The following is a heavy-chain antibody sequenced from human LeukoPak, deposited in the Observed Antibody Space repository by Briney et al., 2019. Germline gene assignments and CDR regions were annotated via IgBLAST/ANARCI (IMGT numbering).Heavy chain of an antibody. V-gene: IGHV1-18*01. CDR3: ARLRSHGSQPYGVDV. Sequence: GASVKVSCKASGYTFTSYGISWVRQAPGQGLEWMGWISAYKGNTNYAQKLQGRVTMTTDTSTSTAYMELRSLRSDDTAVYYCARLRSHGSQPYGVDVWGQGTTVTVSS. D-gene: IGHD3-10*01. CDR1: GYTFTSYG. CDR2: ISAYKGNT. J-gene: IGHJ6*02.